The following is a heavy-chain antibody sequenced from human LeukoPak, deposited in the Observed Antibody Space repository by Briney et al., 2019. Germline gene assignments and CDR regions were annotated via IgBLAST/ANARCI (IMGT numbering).Heavy chain of an antibody. V-gene: IGHV3-11*01. D-gene: IGHD2-2*01. CDR3: AGRYCTSTSCYERQYFQH. Sequence: GGSLRLSCAASGFTFRNFYMIWIRQAPGKGLEWVSYISSDGTPKYYADSVKGRFTISRDNAKNALYLQMNSLRAEDTAVYYCAGRYCTSTSCYERQYFQHWGQGTLVTVSS. J-gene: IGHJ1*01. CDR1: GFTFRNFY. CDR2: ISSDGTPK.